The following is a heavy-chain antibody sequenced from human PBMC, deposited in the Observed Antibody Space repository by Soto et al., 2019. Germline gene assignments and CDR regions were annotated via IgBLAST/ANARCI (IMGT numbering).Heavy chain of an antibody. CDR2: INPNSGGT. CDR1: GYTFTGYY. CDR3: ARAEAVPADFDY. Sequence: GASVKVSCKASGYTFTGYYMHWVRQAPGQGLEWMGWINPNSGGTNYSQKFQGRVTITRDTSASTAYMELSSLRSEDTAVYYCARAEAVPADFDYWGQGTLVTVSS. V-gene: IGHV1-2*02. J-gene: IGHJ4*02. D-gene: IGHD6-19*01.